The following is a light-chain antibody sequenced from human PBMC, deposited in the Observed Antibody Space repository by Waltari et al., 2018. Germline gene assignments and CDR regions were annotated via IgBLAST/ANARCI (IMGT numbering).Light chain of an antibody. CDR1: ISNIGTYY. J-gene: IGLJ2*01. Sequence: QSVLTQPPSVSAAPGPKVTISCSGSISNIGTYYVSWYHQLPGAAPKLLIYDNNKRPSGIPDRFSASKSGTSATLGITGLQIGDEADYYCATWDNSLYEVVFGGGTKLTVL. CDR2: DNN. V-gene: IGLV1-51*01. CDR3: ATWDNSLYEVV.